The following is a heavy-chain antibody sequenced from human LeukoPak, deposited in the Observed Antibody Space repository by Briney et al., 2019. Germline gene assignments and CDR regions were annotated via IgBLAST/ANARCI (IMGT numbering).Heavy chain of an antibody. V-gene: IGHV1-18*01. CDR1: GYTFTSYG. J-gene: IGHJ5*02. Sequence: ASVKVSCKVSGYTFTSYGISWVRQAPGQGLEWMGWISAYNGNTNYAQKLQGRVTMTTDTSTSTAYMELRSLRSNDTAVYYCARDSSGYYGSSWFDPWGQGTLVTVSS. CDR2: ISAYNGNT. CDR3: ARDSSGYYGSSWFDP. D-gene: IGHD3-22*01.